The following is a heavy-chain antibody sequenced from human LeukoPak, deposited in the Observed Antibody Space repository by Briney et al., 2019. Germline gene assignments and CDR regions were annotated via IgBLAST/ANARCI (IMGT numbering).Heavy chain of an antibody. V-gene: IGHV3-21*01. CDR3: AELGITMIGGV. J-gene: IGHJ6*04. Sequence: GGSLRLSCAASGFTFSSSSMNWVRQAPGKGLDWVSSISAFGAHIYYADSVKGRFTISRDNAKNSLYLQMNSLRAEDTAVYYCAELGITMIGGVWGKGTTVTISS. CDR1: GFTFSSSS. D-gene: IGHD3-10*02. CDR2: ISAFGAHI.